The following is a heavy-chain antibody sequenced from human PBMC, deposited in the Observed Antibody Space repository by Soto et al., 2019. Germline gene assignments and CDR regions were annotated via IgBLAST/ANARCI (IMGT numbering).Heavy chain of an antibody. Sequence: EVQLVESGGGLVQPGGPLSLSCAAYGFTFSSYSMNWVRQPPGKGLAWVSSISSSSSTIYYADSVKGRFTISRDNAKNALYLQMNSLRDEDTAVYYCARPEYSSSSYGMDVWGQGTTVTVSS. CDR3: ARPEYSSSSYGMDV. J-gene: IGHJ6*02. D-gene: IGHD6-6*01. CDR1: GFTFSSYS. CDR2: ISSSSSTI. V-gene: IGHV3-48*02.